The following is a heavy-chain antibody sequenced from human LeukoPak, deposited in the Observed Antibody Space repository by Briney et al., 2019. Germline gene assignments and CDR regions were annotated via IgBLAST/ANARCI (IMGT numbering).Heavy chain of an antibody. Sequence: PGRSLRLSCTGSGFTFGGYGMSWVRQAPGKGLEWVAFIRSEAYGGTTEYAASVKGRFTISRDDSKSIAYLQMNSLKTEDTAVYYCTRLSLVVVRDAFDIWGQGTMVTVSS. CDR3: TRLSLVVVRDAFDI. D-gene: IGHD3-22*01. CDR2: IRSEAYGGTT. J-gene: IGHJ3*02. CDR1: GFTFGGYG. V-gene: IGHV3-49*04.